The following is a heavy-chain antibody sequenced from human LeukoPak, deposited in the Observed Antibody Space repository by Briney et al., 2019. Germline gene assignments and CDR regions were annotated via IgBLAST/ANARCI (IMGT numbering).Heavy chain of an antibody. CDR2: VYYSGTT. CDR3: ARGSGSYFPFDS. CDR1: GGSISSNY. J-gene: IGHJ4*02. V-gene: IGHV4-59*01. D-gene: IGHD6-19*01. Sequence: PSETLSLTCTVSGGSISSNYWNWIRQPPGKGLEWIGYVYYSGTTSYNPSLKSRVTISVDTSKNQFSLKVTSVTVADTAVYYCARGSGSYFPFDSWGQGTLVTVSS.